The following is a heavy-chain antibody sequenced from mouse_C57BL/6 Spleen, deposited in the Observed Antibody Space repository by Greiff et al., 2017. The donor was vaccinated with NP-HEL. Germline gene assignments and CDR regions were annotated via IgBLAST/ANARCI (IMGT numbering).Heavy chain of an antibody. CDR1: GYTFTSYW. D-gene: IGHD2-5*01. Sequence: QVQLQQPGAELVKPGASVKMSCKASGYTFTSYWITWVKQRPGQGLEWIGDIYPGSGSTNYNEKFKSKATLTVDTSSSTAYMQPSSLTSEDSAVYYCARRGYSKRAMDYWGQGTSVTVSS. J-gene: IGHJ4*01. V-gene: IGHV1-55*01. CDR2: IYPGSGST. CDR3: ARRGYSKRAMDY.